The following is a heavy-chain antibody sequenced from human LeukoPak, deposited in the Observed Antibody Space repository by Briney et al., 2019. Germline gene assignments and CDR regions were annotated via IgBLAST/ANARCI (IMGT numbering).Heavy chain of an antibody. V-gene: IGHV1-2*02. CDR2: INPNSGGT. CDR1: GYTFTGYY. D-gene: IGHD3-9*01. J-gene: IGHJ4*02. Sequence: ASVKVSCKASGYTFTGYYMHWVRQAPGQGLEWMGWINPNSGGTNYAQKFQGRVTMTRDTSISTAYMELSRLGSDDTAVYYCARFYYDILTGYYTLDYWGQGTLVTVSS. CDR3: ARFYYDILTGYYTLDY.